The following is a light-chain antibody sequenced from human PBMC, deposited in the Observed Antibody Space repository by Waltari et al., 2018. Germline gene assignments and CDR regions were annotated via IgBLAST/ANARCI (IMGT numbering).Light chain of an antibody. CDR2: INSDDTH. J-gene: IGLJ3*02. CDR3: QTWGTGSWV. V-gene: IGLV4-69*01. CDR1: SGHSSYA. Sequence: QLVLTQSPSASASLGASVKFTCTLSSGHSSYAIAWHQQQPEKGPRYLMKINSDDTHTKWDGIPDRFSGSSSGAERYLTISSLQSEDEADYYCQTWGTGSWVFGGGTKLTVL.